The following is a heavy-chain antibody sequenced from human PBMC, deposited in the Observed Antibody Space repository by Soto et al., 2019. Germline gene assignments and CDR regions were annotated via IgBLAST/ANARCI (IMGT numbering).Heavy chain of an antibody. V-gene: IGHV4-59*01. CDR3: ARRWGTFFDF. D-gene: IGHD7-27*01. CDR2: IYYSGST. CDR1: GGSISSYY. Sequence: QVQLQESGPGLVKPSETLSLTCTVSGGSISSYYWRWIRQPPGKGLEWIGYIYYSGSTDYDPSLTSRVTISVDTFKNQFSLKLTSVTAADTAVYYCARRWGTFFDFWGQGTLVTVSS. J-gene: IGHJ4*02.